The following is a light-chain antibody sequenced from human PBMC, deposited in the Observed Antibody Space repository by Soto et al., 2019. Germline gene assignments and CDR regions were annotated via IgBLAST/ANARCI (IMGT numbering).Light chain of an antibody. J-gene: IGKJ2*01. CDR3: QQYNNWPLYT. CDR2: DAS. CDR1: QSVSSY. V-gene: IGKV3-11*01. Sequence: EIVLTQSPATLSLSPGERATLSCRASQSVSSYLAWYQQKPGQAPRLLIYDASNRATGIPARFSGGGSGTDFTLTISSLQSEDFAVYYCQQYNNWPLYTFGQGTKLEIK.